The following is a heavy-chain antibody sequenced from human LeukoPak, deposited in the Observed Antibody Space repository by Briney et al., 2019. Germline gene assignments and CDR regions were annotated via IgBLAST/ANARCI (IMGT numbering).Heavy chain of an antibody. CDR2: IYSDGST. CDR1: GFTVTSNY. CDR3: ARELVGSSTSYYMDV. J-gene: IGHJ6*03. D-gene: IGHD2-2*01. V-gene: IGHV3-53*01. Sequence: PGGSLRLSCAASGFTVTSNYMSWVRQAPGKGLEWVSLIYSDGSTHYADSVKGRFTISRDNSKNTLYLQMNSLRAEDTAVYYCARELVGSSTSYYMDVWGKGTTVTVSS.